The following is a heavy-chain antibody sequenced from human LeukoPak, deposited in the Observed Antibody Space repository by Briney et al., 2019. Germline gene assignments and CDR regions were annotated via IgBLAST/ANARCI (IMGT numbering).Heavy chain of an antibody. J-gene: IGHJ4*02. V-gene: IGHV4-61*02. CDR1: GGSISSGSYY. D-gene: IGHD6-19*01. CDR2: IYTSGST. Sequence: SETLSLTCTVSGGSISSGSYYWSWIRQPAGTGLEWIGRIYTSGSTNYNPSLKSRVTISVDTSKNQFSLKLSSVTAADTAVYYCARGSGWYFDYWGQGTLVTVSS. CDR3: ARGSGWYFDY.